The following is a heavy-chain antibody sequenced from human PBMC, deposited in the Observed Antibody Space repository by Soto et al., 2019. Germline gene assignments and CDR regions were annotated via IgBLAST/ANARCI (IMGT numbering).Heavy chain of an antibody. CDR1: GFTFSSYA. J-gene: IGHJ4*02. D-gene: IGHD3-22*01. CDR3: ARDSHIVVVITYYFDS. CDR2: ISYDGSNK. V-gene: IGHV3-30-3*01. Sequence: XGSLRLSCAASGFTFSSYAMHWVRQAPGKGLEWVAVISYDGSNKYYADSVKGRFTISRDNSKNTLYLQMNSLRAEDTAVYYCARDSHIVVVITYYFDSWGQGNLVTVSS.